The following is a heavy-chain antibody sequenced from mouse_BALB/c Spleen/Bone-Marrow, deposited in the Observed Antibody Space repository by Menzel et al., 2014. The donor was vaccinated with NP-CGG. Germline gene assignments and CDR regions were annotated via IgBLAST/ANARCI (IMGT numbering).Heavy chain of an antibody. CDR1: GYTFTSYY. D-gene: IGHD2-12*01. V-gene: IGHV1S81*02. Sequence: QLQQSGAELVKPGASVKLSCKASGYTFTSYYIYWVKQRPGQGLEWIGEINPSNGGTNFNEKFKSKATLTVDKSSSTAYMQLSSLTSEDSAVYYCTRSRRAMDYWGQGTSVTVSS. CDR3: TRSRRAMDY. J-gene: IGHJ4*01. CDR2: INPSNGGT.